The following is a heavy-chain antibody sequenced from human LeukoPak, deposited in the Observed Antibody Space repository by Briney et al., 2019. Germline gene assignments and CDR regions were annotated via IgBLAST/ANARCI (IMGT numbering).Heavy chain of an antibody. V-gene: IGHV3-7*03. Sequence: GGSLRLSCAASGFPFNAYWMTWVRQAPGKGLEWVANIGQDGDTKYYVDSVKGRFTISRDNAMNSLYLQMNSLRAEDTAIYYCARSLPYGTTWYGRSDFWGQGTLVTVSS. CDR3: ARSLPYGTTWYGRSDF. CDR2: IGQDGDTK. CDR1: GFPFNAYW. J-gene: IGHJ4*02. D-gene: IGHD6-13*01.